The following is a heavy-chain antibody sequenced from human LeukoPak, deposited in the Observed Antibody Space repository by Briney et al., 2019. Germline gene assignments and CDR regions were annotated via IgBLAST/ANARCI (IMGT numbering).Heavy chain of an antibody. J-gene: IGHJ5*02. D-gene: IGHD4-17*01. Sequence: GASVKVSCKASGGTFSSYAISWVRQAPGQGLEWMGRIIPILGIANSAQKFQGRVTITADKSTSTAYMELSSLRSEDTAVYYCARDRWTTVTTNWFDPWGQGTLVTVSS. CDR3: ARDRWTTVTTNWFDP. CDR1: GGTFSSYA. V-gene: IGHV1-69*04. CDR2: IIPILGIA.